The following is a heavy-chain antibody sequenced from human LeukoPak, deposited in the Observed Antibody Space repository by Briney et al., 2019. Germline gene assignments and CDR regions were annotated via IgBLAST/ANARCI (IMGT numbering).Heavy chain of an antibody. CDR1: GGSISSYY. V-gene: IGHV4-59*08. CDR3: AGLIRPGWFDP. CDR2: IFYSGTT. J-gene: IGHJ5*02. Sequence: SETLSLTCTVSGGSISSYYWSWIRQPPGKGLEWIGFIFYSGTTNYNPSLKSRVTISVDTSKNQFSLKLSSVTAADTAVYYCAGLIRPGWFDPWGQGTLVTVSS. D-gene: IGHD1-14*01.